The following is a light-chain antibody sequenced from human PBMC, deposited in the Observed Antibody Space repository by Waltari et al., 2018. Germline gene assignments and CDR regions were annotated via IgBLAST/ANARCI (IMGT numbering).Light chain of an antibody. V-gene: IGKV1-5*03. J-gene: IGKJ1*01. Sequence: DIQMTQSPSTLSSSVGDRVTVTCRASQSIGRWLAWYQQQPGKATKLLIYTASSLESGVPSRFSGSGSGTEFTLTISSLQPDDFATYYCQQYKSYPWTFGQGTKVEIK. CDR1: QSIGRW. CDR3: QQYKSYPWT. CDR2: TAS.